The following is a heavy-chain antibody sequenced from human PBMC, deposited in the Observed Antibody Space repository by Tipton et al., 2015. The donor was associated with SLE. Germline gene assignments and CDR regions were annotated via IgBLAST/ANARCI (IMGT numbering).Heavy chain of an antibody. CDR3: TRGLYGDAGDY. CDR1: GFNFTGYW. V-gene: IGHV5-51*03. J-gene: IGHJ4*01. D-gene: IGHD4-17*01. CDR2: SYPGDSHT. Sequence: QLVQSGAEVKKPGDFLKSSCKGSGFNFTGYWFRWVRQMPGKGLEWMGISYPGDSHTKYSPSFQGQITISTDKSISTAYLQWSSLKASDTAMYYCTRGLYGDAGDYWGHGSLVSVSS.